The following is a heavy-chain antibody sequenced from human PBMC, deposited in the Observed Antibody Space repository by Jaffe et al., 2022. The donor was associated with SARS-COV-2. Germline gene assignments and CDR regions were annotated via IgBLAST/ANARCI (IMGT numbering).Heavy chain of an antibody. CDR3: AKDDTDYYDSSENYYYYYGMDV. CDR1: GFTFDDYA. D-gene: IGHD3-22*01. V-gene: IGHV3-43*02. Sequence: EVQLVESGGGVVQPGGSLRLSCAASGFTFDDYAMHWVRQAPGKGLEWVSLISGDGGSTYYADSVKGRFTISRDNSKNSLYLQMNSLRTEDTALYYCAKDDTDYYDSSENYYYYYGMDVWGQGTTVTVSS. CDR2: ISGDGGST. J-gene: IGHJ6*02.